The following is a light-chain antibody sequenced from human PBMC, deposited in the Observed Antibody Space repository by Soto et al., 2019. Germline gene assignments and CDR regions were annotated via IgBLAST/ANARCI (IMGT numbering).Light chain of an antibody. CDR1: QSVSSY. J-gene: IGKJ1*01. V-gene: IGKV3-11*01. CDR2: DAS. CDR3: QQRSNWT. Sequence: EIVLTQSPATLSLSPGERATLSCRASQSVSSYLAWYQQKPGQAPRLLIYDASNRATGIPARFSGSAAGTDFTLTISSLEPEDVRVDYCQQRSNWTFGQGTKVEIK.